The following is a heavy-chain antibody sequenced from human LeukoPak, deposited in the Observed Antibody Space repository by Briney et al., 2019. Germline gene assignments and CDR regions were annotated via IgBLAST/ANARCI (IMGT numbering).Heavy chain of an antibody. CDR3: AKRGTSSYNWFDP. V-gene: IGHV3-23*01. CDR1: GFTFSNYA. Sequence: GGSLRLSCVASGFTFSNYAMSWVRQAPGKGLEWVSAISGSGNNTYYADSVKGRFTVSRDNSKNTLNLQMNSLRAEDTAVYYCAKRGTSSYNWFDPWGQGTLVTVSS. D-gene: IGHD2-15*01. J-gene: IGHJ5*02. CDR2: ISGSGNNT.